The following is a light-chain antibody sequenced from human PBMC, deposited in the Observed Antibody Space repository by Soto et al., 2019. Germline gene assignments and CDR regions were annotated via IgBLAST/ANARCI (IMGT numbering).Light chain of an antibody. J-gene: IGLJ3*02. CDR3: ASWDDSLNGWV. CDR1: SSDIGSNT. CDR2: SDN. Sequence: QSVLTQPPSASGTPGQTVAISCSGSSSDIGSNTVNWYQHLPGTAPQLLMYSDNQRPSGVPDRFSGSKSGTSASLAISGLQSEEEGDYYCASWDDSLNGWVFGGGTKLTVL. V-gene: IGLV1-44*01.